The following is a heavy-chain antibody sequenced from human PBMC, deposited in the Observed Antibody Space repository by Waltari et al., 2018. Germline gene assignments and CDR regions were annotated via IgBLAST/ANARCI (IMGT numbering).Heavy chain of an antibody. V-gene: IGHV3-23*04. D-gene: IGHD1-26*01. CDR2: ISSSGGST. CDR1: GFTFSSYA. J-gene: IGHJ3*02. CDR3: AKDIVGESGSYYGAFDI. Sequence: EVQLVASGGGLVQPGGSLRLSCAASGFTFSSYAMSWVRQAPGKGLEWVSAISSSGGSTDYADSVKGRFTISRDNSKNTLYLQMNSLRAEDTAVYYCAKDIVGESGSYYGAFDIWGQGTMVTVSS.